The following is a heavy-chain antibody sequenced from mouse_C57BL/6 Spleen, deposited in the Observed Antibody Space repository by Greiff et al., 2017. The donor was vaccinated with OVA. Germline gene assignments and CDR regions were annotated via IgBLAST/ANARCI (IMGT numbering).Heavy chain of an antibody. J-gene: IGHJ4*01. CDR1: GFNIKDYY. Sequence: VQLQQSGAELVKPGASVKLSCTASGFNIKDYYMHWVKQRTEQGLEWIGRIDPEDGETKYAPKFQGQATITAATSSNTAYLQLSSLTAKDTAVYYCARRLRLEGMDYWGKGTSVTGAS. V-gene: IGHV14-2*01. CDR2: IDPEDGET. D-gene: IGHD3-2*02. CDR3: ARRLRLEGMDY.